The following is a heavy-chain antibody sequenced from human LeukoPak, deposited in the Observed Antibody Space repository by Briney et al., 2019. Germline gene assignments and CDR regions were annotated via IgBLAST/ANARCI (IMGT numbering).Heavy chain of an antibody. CDR1: GYTLTELS. J-gene: IGHJ3*02. D-gene: IGHD2-2*01. Sequence: ASVKVSCKVSGYTLTELSMHWVRQAPGKGLEWMGGFDPEDGETIYAQKFQGRVTMTEDTSTDTAYMELSSLRSEDTAVYYCAQPPLGNCSSTSCRNAFDIWGQGTMVTVSS. CDR3: AQPPLGNCSSTSCRNAFDI. V-gene: IGHV1-24*01. CDR2: FDPEDGET.